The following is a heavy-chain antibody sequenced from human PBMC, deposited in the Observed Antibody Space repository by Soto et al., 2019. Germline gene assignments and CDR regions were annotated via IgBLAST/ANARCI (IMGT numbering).Heavy chain of an antibody. CDR1: GFTFSNYA. V-gene: IGHV3-23*01. CDR2: ISGSGGST. Sequence: EVQLLESGGGLVQPGGSLRLSCAASGFTFSNYAVTWVRQAPGNGLEWVSTISGSGGSTYYADSVKGRFTISRDNSKNTLYRQMNSLRADDTAVYYCAKDQGSSWYEIDYWGQGTLVTVSS. CDR3: AKDQGSSWYEIDY. D-gene: IGHD6-13*01. J-gene: IGHJ4*02.